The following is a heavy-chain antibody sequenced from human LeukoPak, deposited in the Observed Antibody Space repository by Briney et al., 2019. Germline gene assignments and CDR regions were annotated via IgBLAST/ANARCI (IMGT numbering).Heavy chain of an antibody. D-gene: IGHD5-18*01. Sequence: SGPTLVNPTQTLTLTCTFPGFSLSTSGMCVSLIRQPPMKALEWLARIEGAENEYYSRSLNTRLTFSKHPSNSQVVLTMTNMDPVDTATYYCARALCGYSYGYEYWGQGILVTVSS. J-gene: IGHJ4*02. V-gene: IGHV2-70*11. CDR2: IEGAENE. CDR1: GFSLSTSGMC. CDR3: ARALCGYSYGYEY.